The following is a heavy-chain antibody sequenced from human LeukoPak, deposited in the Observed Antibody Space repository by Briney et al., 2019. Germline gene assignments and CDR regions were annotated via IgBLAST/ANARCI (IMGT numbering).Heavy chain of an antibody. CDR2: ISYDESNK. J-gene: IGHJ4*02. V-gene: IGHV3-30-3*01. D-gene: IGHD1-26*01. CDR3: ARDRMISGSSHTDF. CDR1: GFTFSSYA. Sequence: GRSLKLSCAASGFTFSSYAMHWVRQAPGKGLEWVAVISYDESNKYYADSVKGRFTISRDNSKNTLYLQMNSLRAEDTAVYYCARDRMISGSSHTDFWGQGTLVTVSS.